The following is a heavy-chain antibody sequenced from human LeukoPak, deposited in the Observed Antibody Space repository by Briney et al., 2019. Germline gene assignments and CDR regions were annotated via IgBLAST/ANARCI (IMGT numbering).Heavy chain of an antibody. J-gene: IGHJ6*03. Sequence: GGSLRLSCSASGFTFSDYGLHWVRQAPGKGLVWVTIISDGGSNTYYGDSVKGRFTVSRDNSKNTLYLQMTSLRVDDTAVYYCAREVNYYYYMDVWGKGTTVTVS. CDR1: GFTFSDYG. CDR3: AREVNYYYYMDV. D-gene: IGHD4-11*01. CDR2: ISDGGSNT. V-gene: IGHV3-30*01.